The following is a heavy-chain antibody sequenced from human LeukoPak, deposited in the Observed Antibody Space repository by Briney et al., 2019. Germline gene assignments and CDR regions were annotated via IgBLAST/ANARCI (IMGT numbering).Heavy chain of an antibody. CDR2: IYYSGRT. Sequence: SETLSLTCTVSGGSISSSSYYWGWIRQPPGKGLEWIGSIYYSGRTYYNPSLKSRVTISVDTSKNQFSLKLSSVTAADTAVYYCARLEVAGTNDYWGQGTLVTVSS. CDR3: ARLEVAGTNDY. V-gene: IGHV4-39*01. CDR1: GGSISSSSYY. D-gene: IGHD6-19*01. J-gene: IGHJ4*02.